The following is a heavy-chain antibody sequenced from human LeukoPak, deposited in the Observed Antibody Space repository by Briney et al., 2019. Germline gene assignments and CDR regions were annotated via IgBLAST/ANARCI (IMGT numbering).Heavy chain of an antibody. CDR2: ISSSSSTI. Sequence: PGGSLRLSCAASGFTFSSYSMNWVRRAPGKGLEWVSYISSSSSTIYYTDSVKGRFTISRDNAKNSLYLQMNSLRAEDTAVYYCAREDLLWYFDLWGRGTLVTVPS. CDR3: AREDLLWYFDL. J-gene: IGHJ2*01. V-gene: IGHV3-48*04. CDR1: GFTFSSYS.